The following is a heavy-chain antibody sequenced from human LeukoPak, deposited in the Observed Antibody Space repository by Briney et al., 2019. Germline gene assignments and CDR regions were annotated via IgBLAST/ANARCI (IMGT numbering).Heavy chain of an antibody. CDR2: INPSGGST. D-gene: IGHD4-23*01. V-gene: IGHV1-46*01. CDR1: GYTFTSYY. J-gene: IGHJ6*03. CDR3: ASQRKDGGNSDLYYYYMDV. Sequence: ASVKVSCKASGYTFTSYYMHWVRQAPGQGLEWMGIINPSGGSTSYAQKFQGRVTMTRDTSTSTVYMELSSLRSEDTAVYYCASQRKDGGNSDLYYYYMDVWGKGTTVTVSS.